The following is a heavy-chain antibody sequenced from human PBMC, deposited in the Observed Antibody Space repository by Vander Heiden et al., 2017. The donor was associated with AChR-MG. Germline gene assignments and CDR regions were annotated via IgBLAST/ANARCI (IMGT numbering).Heavy chain of an antibody. Sequence: EVQLLVSGGGLVQPGGSLGLSCAAPGLTFSSTAMSWVRQAPGKGLGWVSAISGRGGSTYYADSVNGRFTISRDNSKNTLYLQMNSLRAEDTAVYYCAKVGRRCSSGYYYGMDVWCQGTTV. V-gene: IGHV3-23*01. D-gene: IGHD3-10*01. CDR1: GLTFSSTA. CDR3: AKVGRRCSSGYYYGMDV. CDR2: ISGRGGST. J-gene: IGHJ6*02.